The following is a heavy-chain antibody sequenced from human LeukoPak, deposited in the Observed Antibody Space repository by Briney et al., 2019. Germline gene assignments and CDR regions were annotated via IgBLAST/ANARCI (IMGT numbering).Heavy chain of an antibody. Sequence: PSETLSLTCTVSGYSISSGYYWGWIRQPPGKGLEWIGSIYHSGSTYYNPSLKSRVTISVDTSKNQFSLKLSSVTAADTAVYYCARGTGDSSGYYYPDYFDYWGQGTLVTVSS. J-gene: IGHJ4*02. CDR1: GYSISSGYY. CDR2: IYHSGST. V-gene: IGHV4-38-2*02. CDR3: ARGTGDSSGYYYPDYFDY. D-gene: IGHD3-22*01.